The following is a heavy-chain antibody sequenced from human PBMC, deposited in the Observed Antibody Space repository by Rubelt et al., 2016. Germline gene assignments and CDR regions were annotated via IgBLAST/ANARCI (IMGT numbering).Heavy chain of an antibody. CDR2: VWYDGSNK. V-gene: IGHV3-33*01. Sequence: STYGIHWVRQAPGKGLEWVAVVWYDGSNKYYADSVKGRFTISRDNSKNTLYLQMNSLRAEDTAMYYCARDHVPGNAVYDPFEFWGQGIMVTVSS. J-gene: IGHJ4*02. CDR3: ARDHVPGNAVYDPFEF. D-gene: IGHD1-14*01. CDR1: STYG.